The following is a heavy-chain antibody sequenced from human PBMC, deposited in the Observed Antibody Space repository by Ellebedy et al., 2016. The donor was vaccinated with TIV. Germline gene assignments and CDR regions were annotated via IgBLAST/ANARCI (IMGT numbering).Heavy chain of an antibody. Sequence: GSLRLXCSVSGDSLSSGSYYWGWIRQPPGKGLEWIGSIHYSRGSYYNPSLKSRVTMSIDTSKNQFSLKLRSVTAADTAVYYCARTSGHVLVTFDPWGQGILVTVSS. V-gene: IGHV4-39*07. J-gene: IGHJ5*02. CDR1: GDSLSSGSYY. CDR3: ARTSGHVLVTFDP. CDR2: IHYSRGS. D-gene: IGHD2-8*02.